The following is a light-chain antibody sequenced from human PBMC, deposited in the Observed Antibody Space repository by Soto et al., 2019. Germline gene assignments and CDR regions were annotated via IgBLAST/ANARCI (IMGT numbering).Light chain of an antibody. Sequence: NFMLTQPHSVSESPGKTVTISCTRSGGSIATNYVQWYQQRPGSSPTTVIYEDSQRPSGVPDRFSGSIDSSSNSASLTISGLKTEDEADYYCQSYDASDFWVFGGGTKLTVL. CDR1: GGSIATNY. CDR3: QSYDASDFWV. J-gene: IGLJ3*02. V-gene: IGLV6-57*01. CDR2: EDS.